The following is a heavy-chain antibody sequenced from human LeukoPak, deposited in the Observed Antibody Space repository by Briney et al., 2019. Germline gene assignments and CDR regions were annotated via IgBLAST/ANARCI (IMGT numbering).Heavy chain of an antibody. V-gene: IGHV3-30*04. CDR2: ISFDGTNK. Sequence: GGSLRLSCTASGVTLSNYAMHWVRRPPGRGLEWVAVISFDGTNKYYGDSVEGRFSVSRDNSKNTLYLQMDSLRVDDTAVYFCARDREVGATIHDYWGQGTLVTVSS. CDR3: ARDREVGATIHDY. D-gene: IGHD1-26*01. J-gene: IGHJ4*02. CDR1: GVTLSNYA.